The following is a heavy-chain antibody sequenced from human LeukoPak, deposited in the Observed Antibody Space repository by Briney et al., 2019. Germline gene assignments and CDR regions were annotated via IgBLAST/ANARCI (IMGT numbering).Heavy chain of an antibody. J-gene: IGHJ4*02. CDR2: IYSNGGT. D-gene: IGHD3-10*01. V-gene: IGHV4-4*07. Sequence: SETLSLTCSVSGDSISGYYWSWIRQPAGKGLEWIGRIYSNGGTTYNPSLKSRITMSLDTSKNQFSLKLSSVTAADSAVYYCARSMLRGLIFFDYWGQGTLVTVSS. CDR1: GDSISGYY. CDR3: ARSMLRGLIFFDY.